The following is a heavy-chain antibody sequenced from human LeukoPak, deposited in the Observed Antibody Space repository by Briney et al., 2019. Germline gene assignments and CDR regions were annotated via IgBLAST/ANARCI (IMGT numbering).Heavy chain of an antibody. CDR2: ISWNNAKI. D-gene: IGHD2-15*01. CDR3: AKDFYRHSGSGILMDV. J-gene: IGHJ6*04. Sequence: GGSLRLSCAASGFTFDDHDMHWVRQAPGKGLEWVSGISWNNAKIGYADSVKGRFTISRDNAKNSLYLQMNSLRAEDTALYYCAKDFYRHSGSGILMDVWGKGTTVTVSS. V-gene: IGHV3-9*01. CDR1: GFTFDDHD.